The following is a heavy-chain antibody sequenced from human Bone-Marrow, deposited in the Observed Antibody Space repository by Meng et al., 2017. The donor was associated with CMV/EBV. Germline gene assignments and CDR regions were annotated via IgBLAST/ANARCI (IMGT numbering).Heavy chain of an antibody. D-gene: IGHD2-2*01. CDR3: ASTVVVPAATSYYYYYYGMDV. CDR1: GGTFSSYA. Sequence: SVKVSCKASGGTFSSYAISWVRQAPGQGLEWMGRIIPILGIANYAQKFQGRVTITAGKSTSTAYMELSSLRSEDTAVYYCASTVVVPAATSYYYYYYGMDVWGQGTTVTVSS. J-gene: IGHJ6*02. CDR2: IIPILGIA. V-gene: IGHV1-69*04.